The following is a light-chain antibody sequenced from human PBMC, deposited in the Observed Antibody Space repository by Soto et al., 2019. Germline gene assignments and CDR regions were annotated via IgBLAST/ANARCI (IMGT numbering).Light chain of an antibody. V-gene: IGKV3-20*01. Sequence: EVVLTQSPGTLSLSPGARATLSCRASQSVSKYVVWYQQKPGQATRLLIYCASSRASGIPDRFSGSGSGTDLTLTINRVGPEDSAVYCCQQFDSSSYTFGQGTKLEI. CDR2: CAS. CDR1: QSVSKY. CDR3: QQFDSSSYT. J-gene: IGKJ2*01.